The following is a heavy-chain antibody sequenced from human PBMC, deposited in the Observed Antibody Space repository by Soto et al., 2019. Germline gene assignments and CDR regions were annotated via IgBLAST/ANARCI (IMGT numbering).Heavy chain of an antibody. CDR2: ISYDGSNK. Sequence: GGSLRLSCAASGFTFSSYGMHWVLQAPCKGLEWVAVISYDGSNKYYADSVKGRFTISRDNSKNTLYLQMNSLRAEDTAVYYWAKATYRGSYFVDYWGQGTMATASS. CDR1: GFTFSSYG. V-gene: IGHV3-30*18. D-gene: IGHD1-26*01. CDR3: AKATYRGSYFVDY. J-gene: IGHJ4*02.